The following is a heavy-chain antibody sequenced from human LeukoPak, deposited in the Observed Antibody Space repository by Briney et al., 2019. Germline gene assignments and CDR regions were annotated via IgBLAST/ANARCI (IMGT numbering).Heavy chain of an antibody. CDR3: ARAMFPPYSYYYYYYYMDV. CDR2: MNPNSGNT. V-gene: IGHV1-8*01. D-gene: IGHD2-15*01. Sequence: ASVKVSCKTSGYTFTSYDINWVRQASGQGLEWMGWMNPNSGNTGYAQKFQGRVTMTRNTSMSTAYMELSSLRSEDTAMYYCARAMFPPYSYYYYYYYMDVWGRGTTVTVSS. CDR1: GYTFTSYD. J-gene: IGHJ6*03.